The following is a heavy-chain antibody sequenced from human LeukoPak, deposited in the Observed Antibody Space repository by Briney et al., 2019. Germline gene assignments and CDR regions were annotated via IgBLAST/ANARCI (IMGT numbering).Heavy chain of an antibody. Sequence: AASVKVSCTASGYTFTGYYMHWVRQAPGQGLEWMGRINPNSGGTNYAQKFQGRVTMTRDTSISTAYMELSRLRSDDTAVYYCARDPPRIAAAGTGGDYWGQGTLVTVSS. CDR3: ARDPPRIAAAGTGGDY. CDR1: GYTFTGYY. CDR2: INPNSGGT. J-gene: IGHJ4*02. V-gene: IGHV1-2*06. D-gene: IGHD6-13*01.